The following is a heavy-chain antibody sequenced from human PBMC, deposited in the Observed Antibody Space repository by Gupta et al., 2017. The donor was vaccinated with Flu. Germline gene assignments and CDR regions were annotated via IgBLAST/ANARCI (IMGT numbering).Heavy chain of an antibody. Sequence: EVQLLESGGGLVQPGGSLRLSCAASGFTFSTYAMGWVRQAPGKGRDWVSIISGSGGSTDYADSVNGRFVISRDNSKNTLYLQINSLRAEDTALYYCAKGQVLRFLEWLFFDAWGQGTRVTVSS. V-gene: IGHV3-23*01. CDR1: GFTFSTYA. D-gene: IGHD3-3*01. CDR2: ISGSGGST. CDR3: AKGQVLRFLEWLFFDA. J-gene: IGHJ4*02.